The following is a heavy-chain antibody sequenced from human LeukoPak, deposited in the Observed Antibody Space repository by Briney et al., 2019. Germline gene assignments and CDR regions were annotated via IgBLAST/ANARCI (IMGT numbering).Heavy chain of an antibody. CDR3: AREQYADDAAFDV. J-gene: IGHJ3*01. V-gene: IGHV3-33*01. Sequence: PGGSLRLSCEASGFTFSSYGMHWVRQAPGKGLEWVAVIWYDGSNEYYADSVKGRFTISRDNSRNTLYLQMNSLRAEDTAVYYCAREQYADDAAFDVWGQGTMVTVSS. CDR2: IWYDGSNE. CDR1: GFTFSSYG. D-gene: IGHD2-8*01.